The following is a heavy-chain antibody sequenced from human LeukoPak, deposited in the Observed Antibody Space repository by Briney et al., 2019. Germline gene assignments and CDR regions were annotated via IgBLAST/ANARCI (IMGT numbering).Heavy chain of an antibody. CDR2: ISSSSSTI. J-gene: IGHJ4*02. CDR3: ASRIAVAGRGFDY. D-gene: IGHD6-19*01. CDR1: GFTFSSYS. Sequence: GGSLSLSCAASGFTFSSYSMNWVRQAPGKGLEWVSYISSSSSTIYYADSVKGRFTISRDNAKNSLYLQMNSLRDEDTAVYYCASRIAVAGRGFDYWGQGTLVTVSS. V-gene: IGHV3-48*02.